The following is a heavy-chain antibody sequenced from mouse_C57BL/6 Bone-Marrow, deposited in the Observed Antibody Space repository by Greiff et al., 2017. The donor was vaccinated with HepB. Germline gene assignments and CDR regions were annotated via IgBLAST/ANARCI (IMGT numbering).Heavy chain of an antibody. V-gene: IGHV5-12*01. D-gene: IGHD1-1*01. CDR2: ISNGGGSN. Sequence: EVKVVESGGGLVQPGGSLKLSCAASGFTFSDYYMYWVRQTPEKRLEWVAYISNGGGSNYYPDTVKGRFTISRDNAKNTLYLQMSRLKSEDTAMYYCARRDTTGLYAMDYWGQGTSVTVSS. CDR3: ARRDTTGLYAMDY. J-gene: IGHJ4*01. CDR1: GFTFSDYY.